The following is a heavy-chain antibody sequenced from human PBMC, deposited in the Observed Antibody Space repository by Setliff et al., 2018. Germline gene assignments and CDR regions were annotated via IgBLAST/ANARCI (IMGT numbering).Heavy chain of an antibody. CDR1: GGSISSYY. V-gene: IGHV4-4*07. CDR2: IYIGGSA. D-gene: IGHD3-10*01. J-gene: IGHJ5*02. Sequence: PSETLSLTCTVSGGSISSYYWSWIRQPAGKGLEWIGHIYIGGSANYNPSLKSRVTMSIDTSKNQFPLKLNSVTAADMAVYYCARPNGSGSPLFDPWGQGTLVTVSS. CDR3: ARPNGSGSPLFDP.